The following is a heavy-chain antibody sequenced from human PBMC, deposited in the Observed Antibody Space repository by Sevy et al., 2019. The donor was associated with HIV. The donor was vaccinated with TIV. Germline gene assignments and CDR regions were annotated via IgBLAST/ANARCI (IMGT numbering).Heavy chain of an antibody. CDR1: GFTFSSYE. Sequence: GGSLRLSCAASGFTFSSYEMNWVRQAPGKGLEWVSYISNSGTTRSYSDSVRGRFTISRDNAGNSLYLQMKSLGAEDTAVYYCARDLPPSATTVAHFDYWGQGTLVTVSS. CDR3: ARDLPPSATTVAHFDY. D-gene: IGHD4-17*01. V-gene: IGHV3-48*03. J-gene: IGHJ4*02. CDR2: ISNSGTTR.